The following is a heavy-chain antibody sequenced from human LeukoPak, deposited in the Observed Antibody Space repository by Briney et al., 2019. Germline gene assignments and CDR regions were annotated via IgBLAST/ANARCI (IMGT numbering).Heavy chain of an antibody. V-gene: IGHV3-48*04. CDR3: ASQSSGSSTRAPDF. D-gene: IGHD1-26*01. CDR2: ISSSSRSK. CDR1: GVTFSSFS. Sequence: GGSLRLSCETSGVTFSSFSLNWVRQAPGKGLEWLSYISSSSRSKYYADSVKGRFIVSRDNAKNSLYLQMDSLRAEDTALYYCASQSSGSSTRAPDFWGQGTRVTVSA. J-gene: IGHJ4*02.